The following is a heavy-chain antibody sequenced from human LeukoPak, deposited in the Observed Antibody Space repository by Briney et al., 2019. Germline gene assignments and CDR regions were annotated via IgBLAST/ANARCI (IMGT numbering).Heavy chain of an antibody. CDR1: GFTFSSYA. D-gene: IGHD3-3*01. V-gene: IGHV3-23*01. CDR2: ISGSGGST. CDR3: ARDRTNYDFWSGYTYGMDV. Sequence: PGGSLRLSCAASGFTFSSYAMSWVRQAPGKGLEWVPAISGSGGSTYYADSVKGRFTISRDNSKNTLYLQMNSLRAEDTAVYYCARDRTNYDFWSGYTYGMDVWGQGTTVTVSS. J-gene: IGHJ6*02.